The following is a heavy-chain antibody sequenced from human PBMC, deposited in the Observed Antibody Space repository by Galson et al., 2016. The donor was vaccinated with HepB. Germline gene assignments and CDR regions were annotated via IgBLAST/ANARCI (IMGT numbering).Heavy chain of an antibody. CDR3: ARSSYDFWSGPWRY. CDR1: GGSISINNFS. Sequence: SETLSLTCTVSGGSISINNFSWGWIRQSPGKGLEWIGSIYYTGTTYYKPSFRSRVTISVDTSRNHFSLRLSSVTAADTALYYCARSSYDFWSGPWRYWGQGTLVTVSS. D-gene: IGHD3-3*01. V-gene: IGHV4-39*02. CDR2: IYYTGTT. J-gene: IGHJ4*02.